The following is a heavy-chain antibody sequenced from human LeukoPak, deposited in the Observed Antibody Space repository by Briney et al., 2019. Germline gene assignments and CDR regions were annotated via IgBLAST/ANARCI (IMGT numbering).Heavy chain of an antibody. Sequence: GGSPRLSCVASGFTFSSPAMSWVRQTPGKGLEWVSSITPSGGGTYYAASVKGRFTISRDNSKNTLYLQMDSLRADDTAKYYCAKDSPVATWWGQGTLVTVSS. CDR1: GFTFSSPA. V-gene: IGHV3-23*01. CDR2: ITPSGGGT. CDR3: AKDSPVATW. J-gene: IGHJ4*02. D-gene: IGHD1-26*01.